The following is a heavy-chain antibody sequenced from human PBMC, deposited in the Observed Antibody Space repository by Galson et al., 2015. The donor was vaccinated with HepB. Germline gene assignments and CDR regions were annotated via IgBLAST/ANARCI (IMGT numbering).Heavy chain of an antibody. CDR3: ARSGRVDTEMVSYYGMDV. D-gene: IGHD5-18*01. CDR1: GFTFSDYY. V-gene: IGHV1-2*04. CDR2: ISPNSGRT. Sequence: SVKVSCKASGFTFSDYYMHWVRQAPGQGLEWVGWISPNSGRTKYAQKFQGWVTMTRDTSISAAYLELGRLKSDDTAVYYCARSGRVDTEMVSYYGMDVWGQGTTVTVSS. J-gene: IGHJ6*02.